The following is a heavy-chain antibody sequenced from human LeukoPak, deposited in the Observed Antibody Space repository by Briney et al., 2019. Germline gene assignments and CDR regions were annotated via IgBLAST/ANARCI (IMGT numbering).Heavy chain of an antibody. V-gene: IGHV5-51*01. D-gene: IGHD2-2*02. Sequence: GESLKISCKGSGYSFTSYWLGWVRQMPGKGLEWMGIIYPGDSDTRYSPSFQGQVTISADKSISTAYLQWTSLKASDTAMYYCARGYCSSTSCYTNFDYWGQGTLVTVSS. CDR3: ARGYCSSTSCYTNFDY. CDR1: GYSFTSYW. CDR2: IYPGDSDT. J-gene: IGHJ4*02.